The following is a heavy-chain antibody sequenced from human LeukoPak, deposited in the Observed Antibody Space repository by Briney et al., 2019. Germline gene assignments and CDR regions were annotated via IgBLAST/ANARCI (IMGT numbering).Heavy chain of an antibody. CDR2: INHIGST. D-gene: IGHD3-22*01. J-gene: IGHJ4*02. Sequence: LSETLSLTCAVYGGSFSGYYWSWIRQPPGKGLEWIGEINHIGSTNYNPSLKSRVTISVDTSKNQFSLKLSSVTAADTAVYYCASRATYYYDSSGYYFDYWGQGTLVTVSS. CDR1: GGSFSGYY. V-gene: IGHV4-34*01. CDR3: ASRATYYYDSSGYYFDY.